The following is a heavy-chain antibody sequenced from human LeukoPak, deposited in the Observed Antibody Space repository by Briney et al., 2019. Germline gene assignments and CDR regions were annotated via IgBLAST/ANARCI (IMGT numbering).Heavy chain of an antibody. CDR1: GYTFTSYD. CDR2: MNPNSGNT. Sequence: ASVKVSCKASGYTFTSYDINWVRQATGQGVEWMGWMNPNSGNTGYAQKFQGRVTMTRNTSISTAYMELSGLRSEDTAVYYCARVPPHRRSSSSLSWFDPWGQGTLVTVSS. V-gene: IGHV1-8*01. J-gene: IGHJ5*02. CDR3: ARVPPHRRSSSSLSWFDP. D-gene: IGHD6-6*01.